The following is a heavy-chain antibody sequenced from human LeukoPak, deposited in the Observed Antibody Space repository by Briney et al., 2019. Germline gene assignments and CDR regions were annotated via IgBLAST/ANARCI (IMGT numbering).Heavy chain of an antibody. CDR2: IYYSGST. Sequence: TSETLSLTCTVSGGSISSYYWSWIRQPPGKGLEWIGYIYYSGSTNYNPSLKSRVTISVDTSKNQFSLKLSSVTAADTAVYYCASLQSGGNLPADYWGQGTLVTVSS. CDR1: GGSISSYY. V-gene: IGHV4-59*01. D-gene: IGHD4-23*01. CDR3: ASLQSGGNLPADY. J-gene: IGHJ4*02.